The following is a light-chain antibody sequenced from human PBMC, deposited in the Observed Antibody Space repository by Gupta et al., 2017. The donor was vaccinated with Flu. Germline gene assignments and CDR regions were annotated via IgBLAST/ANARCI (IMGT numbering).Light chain of an antibody. J-gene: IGLJ3*02. Sequence: QSVLTQPHSPSGSPGQRVTIPWSGSSSNIGSNTVNWYQQLPGTAPKLLIYSNNQRPSGVPDRFSGSKSGTSASLAISGLQSEDEADYYCAAWDDSLNGPVFGGGTKLTVL. CDR3: AAWDDSLNGPV. V-gene: IGLV1-44*01. CDR1: SSNIGSNT. CDR2: SNN.